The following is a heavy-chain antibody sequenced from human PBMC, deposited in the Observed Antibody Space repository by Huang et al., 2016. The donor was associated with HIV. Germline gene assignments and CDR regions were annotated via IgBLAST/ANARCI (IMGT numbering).Heavy chain of an antibody. V-gene: IGHV4-34*01. CDR2: IGHTGNT. Sequence: SFSGYYWSWIRQSPGKGLEWIGDIGHTGNTNYNPSLRSRATITGDASRSQFSLKVRSVTAADTAVYYCARDINYSDSSGYYSPFWFFDLWGRGALVIVSS. CDR1: SFSGYY. D-gene: IGHD3-22*01. CDR3: ARDINYSDSSGYYSPFWFFDL. J-gene: IGHJ2*01.